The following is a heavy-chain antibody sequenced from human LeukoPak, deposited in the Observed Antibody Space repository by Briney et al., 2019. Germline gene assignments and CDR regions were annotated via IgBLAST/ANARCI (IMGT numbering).Heavy chain of an antibody. CDR3: ARDFASLMDV. V-gene: IGHV3-48*03. Sequence: GGSLRLSCAASGFTFSSYEMNWVRQAPGKGLEWVSYISSSGSTIYYADSVKGRFTISRDNAKNSLYLQMNSLRAEDTAVYYCARDFASLMDVWGQGTTVTVSS. J-gene: IGHJ6*02. CDR1: GFTFSSYE. CDR2: ISSSGSTI.